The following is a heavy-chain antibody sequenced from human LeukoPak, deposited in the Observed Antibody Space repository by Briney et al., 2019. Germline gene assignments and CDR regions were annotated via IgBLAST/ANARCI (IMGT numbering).Heavy chain of an antibody. Sequence: PGGSLRLSCAASGFTFSSYSMNWVRQAPGKGLEWVSSISSSSSYIYYADSVKGRFTISRDNAKNSLYLQMNSLRAEDTAVYYCAREYYYYDSSGHYYPLDYWGQGTLVTVSS. D-gene: IGHD3-22*01. V-gene: IGHV3-21*01. CDR1: GFTFSSYS. CDR2: ISSSSSYI. CDR3: AREYYYYDSSGHYYPLDY. J-gene: IGHJ4*02.